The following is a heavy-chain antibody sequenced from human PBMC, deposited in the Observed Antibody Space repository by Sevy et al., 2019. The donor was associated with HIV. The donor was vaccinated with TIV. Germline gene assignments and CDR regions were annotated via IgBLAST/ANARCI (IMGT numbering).Heavy chain of an antibody. V-gene: IGHV1-18*01. D-gene: IGHD3-22*01. CDR2: ISIYNGET. Sequence: ASVKVSCKASGYTFTNYPISWVRQAPGQGLEWMGWISIYNGETKHPQKLQGRATMTTDTSTSTVYMELRSLRSDDTAIYYCARDSAGSGHYYLDYFDYWGQGTLVTVSS. CDR3: ARDSAGSGHYYLDYFDY. CDR1: GYTFTNYP. J-gene: IGHJ4*02.